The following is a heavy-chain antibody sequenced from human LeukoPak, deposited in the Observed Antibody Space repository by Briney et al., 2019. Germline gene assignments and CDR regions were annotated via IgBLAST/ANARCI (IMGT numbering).Heavy chain of an antibody. CDR3: TSGGDCSKTSCYTD. V-gene: IGHV3-23*01. CDR1: GFTFSTYA. Sequence: GGSLRLSCAASGFTFSTYAMSWVRQAPGKGLEWVSSISGSGGSTYYAGSVRGRFTVSRDNSKNTLYLQMNSLKTEDTAVYYCTSGGDCSKTSCYTDWGQGTLVTVSS. J-gene: IGHJ4*02. CDR2: ISGSGGST. D-gene: IGHD2-2*02.